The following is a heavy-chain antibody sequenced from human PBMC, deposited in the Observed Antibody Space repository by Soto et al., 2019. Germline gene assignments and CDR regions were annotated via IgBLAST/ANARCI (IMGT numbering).Heavy chain of an antibody. CDR3: ASGVLLKTMDG. D-gene: IGHD3-10*01. Sequence: SETLSLTCAVYGGSFSGYYWSWIRQPPGKGLEWIGEINHSGSTNYNPSLKSRVTISVDTSKNQFSLKLSSVTAADTAVYYCASGVLLKTMDGWGQGTTVTVSS. V-gene: IGHV4-34*01. CDR2: INHSGST. CDR1: GGSFSGYY. J-gene: IGHJ6*02.